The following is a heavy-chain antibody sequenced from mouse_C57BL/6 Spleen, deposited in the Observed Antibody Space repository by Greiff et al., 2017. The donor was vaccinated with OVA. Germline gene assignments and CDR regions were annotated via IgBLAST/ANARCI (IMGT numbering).Heavy chain of an antibody. Sequence: EVKLVESGGGLVKPGGSLKLSCAASGFTFSDYGMHWVRQAPEKGLEWVATISDGGSYTYYPDNVKGRFTISRDNAKNNLYLQMSHLKSEDTAMYYCARDGGENYLDYWGQGTTLTVSA. V-gene: IGHV5-4*01. CDR2: ISDGGSYT. J-gene: IGHJ2*01. CDR1: GFTFSDYG. D-gene: IGHD1-1*02. CDR3: ARDGGENYLDY.